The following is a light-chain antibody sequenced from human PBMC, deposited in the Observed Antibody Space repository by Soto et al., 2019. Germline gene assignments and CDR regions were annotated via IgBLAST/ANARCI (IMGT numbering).Light chain of an antibody. J-gene: IGKJ4*01. Sequence: EIVLTQSPATLSLYPGERATLSCRASQSVSSYLAWYQQKPGQAPRLLIYDASNMATGIPARFSGSGSGTDFTLTISSLEPEDFAVYYCQQRSNWPPTFGGGTKVEIK. V-gene: IGKV3-11*01. CDR1: QSVSSY. CDR3: QQRSNWPPT. CDR2: DAS.